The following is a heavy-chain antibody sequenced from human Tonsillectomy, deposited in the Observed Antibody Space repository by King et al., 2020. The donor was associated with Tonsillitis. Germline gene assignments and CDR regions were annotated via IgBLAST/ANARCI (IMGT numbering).Heavy chain of an antibody. V-gene: IGHV5-51*01. CDR2: IYPRDSDT. CDR3: ARLSVYRLQDRRGYYSWFDP. D-gene: IGHD3-3*01. J-gene: IGHJ5*02. Sequence: QLVQSGAEVKKPGESLKISCKGSGYTFTNYWIGWVRQMPGKGLEWMGIIYPRDSDTKYNPSFQGQVTISVDKSISTTYLQWSSLRASDIAMYYCARLSVYRLQDRRGYYSWFDPWGQGTLVTVSS. CDR1: GYTFTNYW.